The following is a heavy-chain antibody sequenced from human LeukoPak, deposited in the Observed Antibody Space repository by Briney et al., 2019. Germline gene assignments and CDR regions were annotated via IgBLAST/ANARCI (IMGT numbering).Heavy chain of an antibody. CDR1: GFNVSSNY. V-gene: IGHV3-53*01. CDR2: IYSSGKT. D-gene: IGHD6-13*01. CDR3: ARDGAAAGRFDY. Sequence: GSLRLSCAASGFNVSSNYMTWVRQTPEKGLEWVSIIYSSGKTDYAGSVKGRFTISRDNSKNTLYLQMNSLRAEDTAVYYCARDGAAAGRFDYWGQGTLVTVSS. J-gene: IGHJ4*02.